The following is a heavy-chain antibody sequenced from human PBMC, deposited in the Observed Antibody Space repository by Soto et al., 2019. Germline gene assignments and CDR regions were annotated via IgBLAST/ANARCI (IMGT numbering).Heavy chain of an antibody. D-gene: IGHD2-15*01. J-gene: IGHJ3*02. V-gene: IGHV3-23*01. CDR2: ISGSGAST. CDR3: AKTEYCSGGSCYTGAFDI. CDR1: GFSFSTYA. Sequence: ESGGALVQPGGSLRLSCEASGFSFSTYAMSWVRQAPGKGLEWVSAISGSGASTYYADSVKGRLTISRDNSKNTLYLQMNSLRAEDTAVYYCAKTEYCSGGSCYTGAFDIWGQGTMVTVSS.